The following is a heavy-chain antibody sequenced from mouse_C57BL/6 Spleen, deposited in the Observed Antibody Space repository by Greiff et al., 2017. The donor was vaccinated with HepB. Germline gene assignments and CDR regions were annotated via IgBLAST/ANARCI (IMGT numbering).Heavy chain of an antibody. Sequence: QVQLQQSGAELVKPGASVKISCKASGSAFSSYWMNWVKQRPGKGLEWIGQLYPGDGDTNYNGKFKGKATLTADKSSSTAYMQHSSLTSEDSAVYFCARSVYYYGSLYFDYWGQGTTLTVSS. D-gene: IGHD1-1*01. CDR2: LYPGDGDT. J-gene: IGHJ2*01. CDR3: ARSVYYYGSLYFDY. CDR1: GSAFSSYW. V-gene: IGHV1-80*01.